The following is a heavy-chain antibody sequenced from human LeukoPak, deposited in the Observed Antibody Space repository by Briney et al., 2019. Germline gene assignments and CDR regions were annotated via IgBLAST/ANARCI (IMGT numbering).Heavy chain of an antibody. D-gene: IGHD5-18*01. CDR2: ISSSSSYI. Sequence: PGGSLRLSCAASGFTFSSYSMNWVRQAPGKGLEWVSSISSSSSYIYYADSVKGRFTISRDNAKNSPYLQMNSLRAEDTAVYYCARETSYSYGLDYWGQGTLVTVSS. J-gene: IGHJ4*02. V-gene: IGHV3-21*01. CDR1: GFTFSSYS. CDR3: ARETSYSYGLDY.